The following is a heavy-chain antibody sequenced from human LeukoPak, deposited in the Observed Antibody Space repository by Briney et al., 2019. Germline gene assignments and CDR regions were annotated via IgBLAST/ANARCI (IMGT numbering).Heavy chain of an antibody. J-gene: IGHJ4*02. Sequence: PSGTLSLTCTVSGGSISSYYWSWIRQPPGKGLEWIGYIYYSGSTNYNPSLKSRVTISVDTSKNQFSLNLSSVTAADTAVYYCAREGYLPYYFDYWGQGTLVTVSS. CDR1: GGSISSYY. CDR3: AREGYLPYYFDY. V-gene: IGHV4-59*01. CDR2: IYYSGST. D-gene: IGHD6-13*01.